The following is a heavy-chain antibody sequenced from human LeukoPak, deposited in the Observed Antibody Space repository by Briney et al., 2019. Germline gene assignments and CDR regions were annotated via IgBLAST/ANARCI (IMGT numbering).Heavy chain of an antibody. CDR1: GFTFNIFG. J-gene: IGHJ6*02. CDR2: IWNDGSIK. Sequence: GGSLRLSCAASGFTFNIFGMHWVRQAPDKGLEWVAVIWNDGSIKYYADSVKGRFTISRDNSKYTLYLQMNSLRAEDTAVYSCARGIGGFYYGMDVWGQGTTVTVSS. CDR3: ARGIGGFYYGMDV. V-gene: IGHV3-33*01. D-gene: IGHD3-16*01.